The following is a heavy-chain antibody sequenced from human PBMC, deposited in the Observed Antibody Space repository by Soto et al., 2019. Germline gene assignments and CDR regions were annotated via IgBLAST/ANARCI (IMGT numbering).Heavy chain of an antibody. CDR2: ISGSGDTT. V-gene: IGHV3-23*01. J-gene: IGHJ4*02. Sequence: GGSLRLSCAASGFTFSSYAMSWVRQAPGKGLEWVSAISGSGDTTDYADSVKGRFTISRDNSKNTLYLQMSSLRAEDTAVYYCAKEIHGSSSGVDYWGQGTLVTVSS. D-gene: IGHD6-6*01. CDR1: GFTFSSYA. CDR3: AKEIHGSSSGVDY.